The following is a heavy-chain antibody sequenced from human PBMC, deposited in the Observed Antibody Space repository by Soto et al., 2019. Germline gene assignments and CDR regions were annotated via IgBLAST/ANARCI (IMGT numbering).Heavy chain of an antibody. V-gene: IGHV3-23*01. CDR1: GFTLGRYG. Sequence: QAGGSLRLSCAASGFTLGRYGMSWVRQAPGKGLEWVSAVSPNSQGTYYADSVRGRFTISRDFSKNTVFLHMDSLRAEDTAVYYCAKDRDYPRDYFHYWGQGTLVTVSS. J-gene: IGHJ4*02. D-gene: IGHD3-10*01. CDR2: VSPNSQGT. CDR3: AKDRDYPRDYFHY.